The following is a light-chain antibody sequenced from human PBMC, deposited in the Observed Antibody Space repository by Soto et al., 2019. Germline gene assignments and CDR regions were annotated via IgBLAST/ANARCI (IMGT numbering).Light chain of an antibody. V-gene: IGKV3-15*01. CDR3: QQYNNWPV. Sequence: EIVMTQSPATLSVSPGERATLSCRASQSVSSNLASYQQKPGQAPRLLIYAASTRATGIPARFSGSGSGTEFTLTISSLQSEDFAVYYCQQYNNWPVFGQGTKLEIQ. J-gene: IGKJ2*01. CDR2: AAS. CDR1: QSVSSN.